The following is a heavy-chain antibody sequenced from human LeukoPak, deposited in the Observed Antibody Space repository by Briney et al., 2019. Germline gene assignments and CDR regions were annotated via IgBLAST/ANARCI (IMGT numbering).Heavy chain of an antibody. CDR1: GGSISSYY. J-gene: IGHJ4*02. D-gene: IGHD2-2*01. Sequence: PSETLSLTCTVSGGSISSYYWSWIRQPAGKGLERIGRIHSSGSSNYNPSLESRVTMSVDTSKNQFTLRLTSVTAADTAVYYCARARTGCSSSVCYGIDYWGQGTRVTVSS. V-gene: IGHV4-4*07. CDR2: IHSSGSS. CDR3: ARARTGCSSSVCYGIDY.